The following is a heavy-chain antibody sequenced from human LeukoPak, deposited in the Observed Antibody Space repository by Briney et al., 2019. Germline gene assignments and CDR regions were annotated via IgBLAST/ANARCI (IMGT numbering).Heavy chain of an antibody. J-gene: IGHJ5*02. Sequence: GRSQRLSCAASGFTFSSYAMHWVRQAPGKGLEWVAVISYDGSNKYYADSVKGRFTISRDNSKNTLYLQMNSLRAEDTAVYYCARDSLIGSLINWFDPWGQGTLVTVSS. V-gene: IGHV3-30-3*01. CDR1: GFTFSSYA. CDR2: ISYDGSNK. D-gene: IGHD1-26*01. CDR3: ARDSLIGSLINWFDP.